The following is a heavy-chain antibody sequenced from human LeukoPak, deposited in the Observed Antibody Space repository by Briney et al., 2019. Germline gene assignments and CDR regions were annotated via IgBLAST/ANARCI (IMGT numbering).Heavy chain of an antibody. J-gene: IGHJ5*02. CDR1: GFTFSSYG. CDR3: AKDRGIAALKYWFDP. D-gene: IGHD6-13*01. Sequence: PGGSLRLSCAASGFTFSSYGMHWVRQAPGKGLEWVAVISYDGSNKYYADSVKGRFTISRDNSKNTLYLQMNSLRAEDTAVYYCAKDRGIAALKYWFDPWGQGTLVTVSS. CDR2: ISYDGSNK. V-gene: IGHV3-30*18.